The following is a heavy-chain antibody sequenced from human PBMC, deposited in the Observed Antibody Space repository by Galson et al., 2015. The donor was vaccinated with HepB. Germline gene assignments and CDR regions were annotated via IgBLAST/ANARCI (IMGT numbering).Heavy chain of an antibody. CDR3: ARGTGIAVAGWDFDY. CDR1: GYTFTGYY. J-gene: IGHJ4*02. CDR2: INPNSGGT. D-gene: IGHD6-19*01. Sequence: SVKVSCKASGYTFTGYYMHWVRQAPGQGLEWMGWINPNSGGTSYAQKFQGWVTMTRDTSISTAYMELSSLRSEDTAVYYCARGTGIAVAGWDFDYWGQGTLVTVSS. V-gene: IGHV1-2*04.